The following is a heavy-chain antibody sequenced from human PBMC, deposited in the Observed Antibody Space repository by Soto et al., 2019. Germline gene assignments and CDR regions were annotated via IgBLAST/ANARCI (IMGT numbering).Heavy chain of an antibody. V-gene: IGHV1-18*01. J-gene: IGHJ4*02. Sequence: QVQLVPSGAEVKKPGATVNVSCKASGYAFTSYGISCVRQAPGQGLEWMGWISAYNGYTNYAQKRQGRVTMTTETSTSTAYMELRSLRSDDTAVYYCARGEREWEFDYWGQGPLVTVSS. D-gene: IGHD1-26*01. CDR1: GYAFTSYG. CDR3: ARGEREWEFDY. CDR2: ISAYNGYT.